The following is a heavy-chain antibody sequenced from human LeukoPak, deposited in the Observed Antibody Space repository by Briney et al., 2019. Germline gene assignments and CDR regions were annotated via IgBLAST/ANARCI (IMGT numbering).Heavy chain of an antibody. D-gene: IGHD6-13*01. CDR3: ATSSSSWYLGEYFQH. V-gene: IGHV3-9*01. Sequence: GRSLRLSCAASGFTFDDYAMHWVRQAPGKGLEWVSGISWNSGSIGYADSVKGRFTISRDNAKNSLYLQMNSLRAEDTALYYCATSSSSWYLGEYFQHWGQGTLVTVSS. CDR2: ISWNSGSI. J-gene: IGHJ1*01. CDR1: GFTFDDYA.